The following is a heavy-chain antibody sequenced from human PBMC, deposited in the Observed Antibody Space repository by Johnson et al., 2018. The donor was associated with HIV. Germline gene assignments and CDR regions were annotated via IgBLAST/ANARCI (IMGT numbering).Heavy chain of an antibody. CDR1: GFTFDDYA. Sequence: EVQLVETGGGLVQPGRSLRLSCAASGFTFDDYAMHWVRQAPGKGLEWVSGISWNSGSIGYADSVKGRFTISRDNAKNSLYLQMNSLRAEDTALYYCAKGIAARPAGAFDIWGQGTMVTVSS. V-gene: IGHV3-9*01. CDR3: AKGIAARPAGAFDI. J-gene: IGHJ3*02. CDR2: ISWNSGSI. D-gene: IGHD6-6*01.